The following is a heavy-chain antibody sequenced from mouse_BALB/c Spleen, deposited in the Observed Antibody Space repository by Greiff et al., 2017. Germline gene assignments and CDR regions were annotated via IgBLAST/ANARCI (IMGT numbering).Heavy chain of an antibody. V-gene: IGHV1-47*01. CDR3: ARGVYYYGSSLLPFAY. D-gene: IGHD1-1*01. CDR2: FHPYNDDT. Sequence: VQLQQSGAELVKPGASVKMSCKAFGYTFTTYPIEWMKQNHGKSLEWIGNFHPYNDDTKYNEKFKGKAKLTVEKSSSTVYLELSRLTSDDSAVYYCARGVYYYGSSLLPFAYWGQGTLVTVSA. CDR1: GYTFTTYP. J-gene: IGHJ3*01.